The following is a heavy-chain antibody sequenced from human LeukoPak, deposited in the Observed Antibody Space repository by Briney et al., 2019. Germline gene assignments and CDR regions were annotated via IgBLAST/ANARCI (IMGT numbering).Heavy chain of an antibody. CDR1: GFTFSSYA. CDR2: ISGSGGST. CDR3: AKDPIPRIAAAGTGSAY. J-gene: IGHJ4*02. V-gene: IGHV3-23*01. Sequence: GGSLRLSCAASGFTFSSYAMSWVRQAPGKGLEWVSAISGSGGSTYFADSVKGRFTISRDNSKNTLYLQMNSLRAEDTAVYYCAKDPIPRIAAAGTGSAYWGQGTLVTVSS. D-gene: IGHD6-13*01.